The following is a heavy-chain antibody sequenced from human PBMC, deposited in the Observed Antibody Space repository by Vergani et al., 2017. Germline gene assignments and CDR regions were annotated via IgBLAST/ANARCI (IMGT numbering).Heavy chain of an antibody. CDR1: GGTFSSYA. J-gene: IGHJ1*01. CDR2: IIPIFGTA. Sequence: QVQLVQSGAEVKKPGSSVKVSCKASGGTFSSYAISWVRQAPGQGLEWMGGIIPIFGTANYAEKFQGRVTITADTSTDTAYMELSSLRSEDTAVYYCATAGVLAAKVRYFQHWGQGTLVTVSS. CDR3: ATAGVLAAKVRYFQH. D-gene: IGHD3-10*01. V-gene: IGHV1-69*14.